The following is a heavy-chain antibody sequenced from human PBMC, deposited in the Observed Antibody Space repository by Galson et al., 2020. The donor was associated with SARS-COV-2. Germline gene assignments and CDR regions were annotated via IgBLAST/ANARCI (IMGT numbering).Heavy chain of an antibody. J-gene: IGHJ6*02. CDR2: IKQDGSEK. CDR3: ARDGGIAAAGGGHYYYYGMDV. D-gene: IGHD6-13*01. V-gene: IGHV3-7*05. CDR1: GFTFSSYW. Sequence: LSLTCAASGFTFSSYWMSWVRQAPGKGLEWVANIKQDGSEKYYVDSVKGRFTISRDNAKNSLYLQMNSLRAEDTAVYYCARDGGIAAAGGGHYYYYGMDVWGQGTTVTVSS.